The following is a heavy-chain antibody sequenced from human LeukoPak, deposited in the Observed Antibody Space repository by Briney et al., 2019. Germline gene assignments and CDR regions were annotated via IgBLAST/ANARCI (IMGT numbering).Heavy chain of an antibody. CDR2: ISSRSSYT. Sequence: GGSLRLSCAASGFTFSDYYMNWIRQAPGKGLEWVSSISSRSSYTDYADSVKGRFTISRDNAKNSLYLQMNSLKTEDTAVYYCARVGRDGYNYDYWGQGTLVTVSS. CDR1: GFTFSDYY. CDR3: ARVGRDGYNYDY. J-gene: IGHJ4*02. V-gene: IGHV3-11*05. D-gene: IGHD5-24*01.